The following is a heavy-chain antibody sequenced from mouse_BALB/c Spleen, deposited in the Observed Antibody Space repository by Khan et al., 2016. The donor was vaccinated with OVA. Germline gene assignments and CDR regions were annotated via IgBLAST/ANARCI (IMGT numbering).Heavy chain of an antibody. CDR1: GYTFTDYY. CDR2: INPNNGDT. Sequence: EVKLQESGPELVKPGASVKMSCKASGYTFTDYYMKWMKQSHGKSLEWIGDINPNNGDTFYNQKFKGKATLTVDKSSSTAYTQLNSLTSEDSAVYYCARGLFDVWGAGTTVTVSS. J-gene: IGHJ1*01. V-gene: IGHV1-26*01. CDR3: ARGLFDV.